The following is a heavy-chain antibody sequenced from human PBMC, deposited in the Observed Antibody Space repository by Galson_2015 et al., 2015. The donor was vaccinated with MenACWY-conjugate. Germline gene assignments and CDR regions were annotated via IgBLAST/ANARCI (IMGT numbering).Heavy chain of an antibody. J-gene: IGHJ5*02. CDR1: GITFSNVW. CDR2: IKCKTDGGTT. V-gene: IGHV3-15*01. Sequence: SLRLSCAASGITFSNVWMSWVRQAPGKGLEWVARIKCKTDGGTTDYATPVKGRFTISRDNAKNSLYLQMNSLRAEDTAVYYCARTACSVPPWGLGTLGTVSS. CDR3: ARTACSVPP. D-gene: IGHD5-18*01.